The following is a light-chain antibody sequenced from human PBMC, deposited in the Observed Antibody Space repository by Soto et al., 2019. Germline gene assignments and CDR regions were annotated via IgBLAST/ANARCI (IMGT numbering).Light chain of an antibody. CDR1: QSVSSN. V-gene: IGKV3-15*01. CDR3: HQYTSWPYT. J-gene: IGKJ2*01. Sequence: EIVMTQSPATLSVSPGERATLSCRASQSVSSNLAWYQQKPGQAPRLLIFGASTRATGIPARFSGSGSGTEFTLTISSLQSEDFAVYYCHQYTSWPYTFGQGTNLEIK. CDR2: GAS.